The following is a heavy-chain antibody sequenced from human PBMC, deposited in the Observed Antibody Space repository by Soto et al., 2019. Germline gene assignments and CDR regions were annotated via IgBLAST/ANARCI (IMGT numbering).Heavy chain of an antibody. CDR2: IDPSDSYT. D-gene: IGHD6-25*01. J-gene: IGHJ6*02. CDR3: ARLCSSAYYYYYGMDV. Sequence: PGESLKISCKGSGYSFTSYWISRVRQMPGKGLEWMGRIDPSDSYTNYSPSFQGHVTISADKSISTAYLQWSSLMASDTAMYYCARLCSSAYYYYYGMDVWGQGTTVTVSS. CDR1: GYSFTSYW. V-gene: IGHV5-10-1*01.